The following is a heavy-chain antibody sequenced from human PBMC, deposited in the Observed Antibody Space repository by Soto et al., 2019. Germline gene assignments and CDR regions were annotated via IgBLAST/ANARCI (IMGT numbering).Heavy chain of an antibody. V-gene: IGHV4-30-4*01. J-gene: IGHJ4*02. CDR1: GGSISSGDYY. D-gene: IGHD3-22*01. CDR3: ARGGPHYYDSSGYFRY. CDR2: MYYSGST. Sequence: QVQLQESGPGLVKPSQTLSLTCTVSGGSISSGDYYWSWIRQPPGKGLEWIGYMYYSGSTYYNPSLKSRVTIAVDTSKTQCSLKLSSVTAADTAVYYCARGGPHYYDSSGYFRYWGQGTLVTVSS.